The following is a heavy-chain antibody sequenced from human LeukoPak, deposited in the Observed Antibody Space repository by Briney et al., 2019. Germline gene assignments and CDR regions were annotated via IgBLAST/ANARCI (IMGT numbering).Heavy chain of an antibody. CDR3: AREGLHVDH. CDR2: IYTSGST. D-gene: IGHD5-24*01. V-gene: IGHV4-61*02. Sequence: PSETLSLTCAVSGDSISSGSYYWSWIRQPAGKGLEWIGRIYTSGSTNYNPSLKSRVTISVDTSKNQFSLKLSSVTAADTAVYYCAREGLHVDHWGQGTLVTVSS. CDR1: GDSISSGSYY. J-gene: IGHJ4*02.